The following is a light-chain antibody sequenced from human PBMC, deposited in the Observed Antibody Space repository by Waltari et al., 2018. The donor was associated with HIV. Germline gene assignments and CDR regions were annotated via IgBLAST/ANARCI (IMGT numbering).Light chain of an antibody. CDR1: QGISSH. V-gene: IGKV1-9*01. CDR2: AAS. Sequence: DIQLTQSPSFLSASVGDRVTITCRASQGISSHLAWYQQKPGKAPILLIYAASTLQSRVPSRFRGSGSGTEFTLTISSLQPEDFATYYCQQFNSYPLTFGGGTKVEIK. J-gene: IGKJ4*01. CDR3: QQFNSYPLT.